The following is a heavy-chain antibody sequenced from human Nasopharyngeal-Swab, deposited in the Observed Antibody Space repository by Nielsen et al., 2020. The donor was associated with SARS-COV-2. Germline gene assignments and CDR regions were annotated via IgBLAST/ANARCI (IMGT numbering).Heavy chain of an antibody. D-gene: IGHD6-6*01. CDR1: GGSISSYY. V-gene: IGHV4-59*08. CDR2: IYYSGST. J-gene: IGHJ4*02. CDR3: ARHRGGYSSSSFDY. Sequence: SETLSRTCTVSGGSISSYYWSWIRQPPGKGLEWIGYIYYSGSTNYNPSLKSRVTISVDTSKNQFSLKLSSVTAADTAVYYCARHRGGYSSSSFDYWGQGTLVTVSS.